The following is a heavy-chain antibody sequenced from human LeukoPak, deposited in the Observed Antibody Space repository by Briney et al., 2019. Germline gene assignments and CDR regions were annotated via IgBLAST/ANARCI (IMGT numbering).Heavy chain of an antibody. J-gene: IGHJ4*02. CDR3: VRNWNNDY. CDR2: ISWNSGSI. V-gene: IGHV3-9*01. Sequence: GGSLRLSCAASGFTFDDYAMHWVRQAPGKGLEWVSGISWNSGSIGYADSVKGRFTISRDNAKNTLYLQMNSLRAEDTAVYYCVRNWNNDYWGQGTLVTVSS. D-gene: IGHD1/OR15-1a*01. CDR1: GFTFDDYA.